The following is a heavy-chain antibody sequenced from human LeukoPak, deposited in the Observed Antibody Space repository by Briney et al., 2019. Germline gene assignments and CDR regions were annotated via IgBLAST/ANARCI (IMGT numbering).Heavy chain of an antibody. D-gene: IGHD5-12*01. J-gene: IGHJ4*02. CDR1: GGSISSGDYY. V-gene: IGHV4-30-4*01. Sequence: SQTLSLTCTVSGGSISSGDYYWSWIRRPPGKGLEWIGYIYYSGSTYYNPSLKSRVTISVDTSKNQFSLKLSSVTAADTAVYYCARAPGWLYFDYWGQGTLVTVSS. CDR3: ARAPGWLYFDY. CDR2: IYYSGST.